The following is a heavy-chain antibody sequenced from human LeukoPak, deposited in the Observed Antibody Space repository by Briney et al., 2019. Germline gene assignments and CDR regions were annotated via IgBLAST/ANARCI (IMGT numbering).Heavy chain of an antibody. Sequence: GGSLRLSCAASGFTFSSYAMHWVRQAPGKGLEWVAVISYDGSNKYYADSVKGRFTISRVNSKNTLYLQMNSLRAEDTAVYYCARDRGFFSSGQSIFDYWGQGTLVTVSS. CDR1: GFTFSSYA. J-gene: IGHJ4*02. CDR3: ARDRGFFSSGQSIFDY. CDR2: ISYDGSNK. V-gene: IGHV3-30-3*01. D-gene: IGHD6-19*01.